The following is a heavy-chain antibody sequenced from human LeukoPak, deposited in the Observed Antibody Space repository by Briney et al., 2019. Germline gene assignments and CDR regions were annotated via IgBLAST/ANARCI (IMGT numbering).Heavy chain of an antibody. Sequence: ASVKVSCKASGYTFTGYYMHWVRQAPGQGLEWMGWINPNSGGTNYAQKFQGRVTMTRDTSISTAYMELRRLRSDDTAVYYCARDPHIPYYYYYMGVWGKGTTVTVSS. V-gene: IGHV1-2*02. CDR1: GYTFTGYY. CDR2: INPNSGGT. CDR3: ARDPHIPYYYYYMGV. J-gene: IGHJ6*03. D-gene: IGHD2-21*01.